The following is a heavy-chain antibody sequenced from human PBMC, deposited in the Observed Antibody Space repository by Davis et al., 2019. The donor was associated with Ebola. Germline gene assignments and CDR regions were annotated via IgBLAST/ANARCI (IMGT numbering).Heavy chain of an antibody. J-gene: IGHJ6*02. V-gene: IGHV6-1*01. D-gene: IGHD2-15*01. CDR1: GDSVSSNSAA. CDR3: ASLKGLLHYYYGMDV. Sequence: SQTLSLTCAISGDSVSSNSAAWNWIRQSPSRGLEWLGRTYYRSKWYNDYAVSVKSRITINPDTSKNQFSLKLSSVTAADTAVYYCASLKGLLHYYYGMDVWGQGTTVTVSS. CDR2: TYYRSKWYN.